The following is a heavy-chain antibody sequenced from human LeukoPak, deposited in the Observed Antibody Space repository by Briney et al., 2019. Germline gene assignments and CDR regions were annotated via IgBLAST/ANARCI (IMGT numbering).Heavy chain of an antibody. CDR1: GFTVSSNS. Sequence: GGSLRLSCTVSGFTVSSNSMSWVRQAPGKGLEWVANIKQDGGEKYYVDSVKGRFTISRDNAKNSLYLQMNSLRAEDTAVYYCAELGITMIGGVWGKGTTVTISS. CDR2: IKQDGGEK. J-gene: IGHJ6*04. CDR3: AELGITMIGGV. V-gene: IGHV3-7*01. D-gene: IGHD3-10*02.